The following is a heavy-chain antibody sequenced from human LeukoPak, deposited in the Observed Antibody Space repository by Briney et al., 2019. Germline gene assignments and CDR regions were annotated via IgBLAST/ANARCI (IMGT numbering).Heavy chain of an antibody. CDR1: GFIFGDYA. CDR2: ISWNSGSI. D-gene: IGHD2-8*01. V-gene: IGHV3-9*01. CDR3: TKDYTRSWTNWFDP. J-gene: IGHJ5*02. Sequence: PGRSLRLSCAASGFIFGDYAMHWVRQAPGKGLEWVSGISWNSGSIGYADSVKGRFTISRDNAKNSLYLQMNSLRTEDTAMYFCTKDYTRSWTNWFDPWGQGTLVTASS.